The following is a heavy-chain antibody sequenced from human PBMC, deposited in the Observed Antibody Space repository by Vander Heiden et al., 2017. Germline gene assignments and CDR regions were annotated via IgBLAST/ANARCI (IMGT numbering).Heavy chain of an antibody. D-gene: IGHD2-15*01. CDR1: GFTFSSYA. J-gene: IGHJ4*02. V-gene: IGHV3-23*01. CDR2: ISGSGGRT. CDR3: AKDLCRGVQGLFDY. Sequence: EVQLLESGGGLVQPGGSLRLSCAASGFTFSSYAMSWVRQAPGKGLEWVLAISGSGGRTYYADSVKGRFTISRDNSTNTLYLQMNSLRAEDTAVYYCAKDLCRGVQGLFDYWGQGTLVTVSS.